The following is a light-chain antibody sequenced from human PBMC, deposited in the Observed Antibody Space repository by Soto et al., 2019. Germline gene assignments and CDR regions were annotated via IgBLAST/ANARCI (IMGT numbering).Light chain of an antibody. CDR1: QGISSA. J-gene: IGKJ3*01. CDR2: DAS. Sequence: LRVCPSCMSACVGDSVTVTCRASQGISSALAWYQQNPGKAPKLLIYDASSLESGVPSRFSGCGSGTDFTLTIISLQPEDFAVFYFHLPADSLFSFAPGTKVDIK. V-gene: IGKV1-13*02. CDR3: HLPADSLFS.